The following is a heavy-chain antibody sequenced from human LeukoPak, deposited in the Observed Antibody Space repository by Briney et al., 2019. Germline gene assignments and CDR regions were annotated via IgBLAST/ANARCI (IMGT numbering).Heavy chain of an antibody. Sequence: KPSETLSLTCTVSGGSISSYYWSWLRQPAGKGLEWIGRIYTSGSTNYNPSLKSRVTISVDKSKNQFSLKLSSVTAADTAVYYCARGGSSSSGRYFDYWGQGTLVTVSS. CDR2: IYTSGST. CDR3: ARGGSSSSGRYFDY. V-gene: IGHV4-4*07. CDR1: GGSISSYY. D-gene: IGHD6-6*01. J-gene: IGHJ4*02.